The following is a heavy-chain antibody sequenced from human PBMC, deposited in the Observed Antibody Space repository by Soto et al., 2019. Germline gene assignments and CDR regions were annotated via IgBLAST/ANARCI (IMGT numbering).Heavy chain of an antibody. D-gene: IGHD5-12*01. CDR1: GASISTTSFY. CDR3: VMSEYNSYDERHFDI. CDR2: ILYSGRT. Sequence: QLQLQESGPGLVKPSETLSLTCTVSGASISTTSFYWGWIRQPPGKGLEWIGSILYSGRTYNNPSLNSRVPLAVHTSNSQLSLRLNSVSAADTPVYYCVMSEYNSYDERHFDIWGQGTMVAVSS. J-gene: IGHJ3*02. V-gene: IGHV4-39*01.